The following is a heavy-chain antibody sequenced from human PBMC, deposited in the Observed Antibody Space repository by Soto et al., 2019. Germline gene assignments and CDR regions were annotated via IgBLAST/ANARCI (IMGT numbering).Heavy chain of an antibody. D-gene: IGHD1-26*01. CDR1: GGTFSSYA. V-gene: IGHV1-69*13. CDR2: IIPIFGTA. CDR3: ARSRSYGYFDY. Sequence: GASVKVSCKASGGTFSSYASSWVRQAPGQGLEWMGGIIPIFGTANYAQKFQGRVTITADESTSTAYMKLSSLRSEDTAVYYCARSRSYGYFDYWGQGTLVTVSS. J-gene: IGHJ4*02.